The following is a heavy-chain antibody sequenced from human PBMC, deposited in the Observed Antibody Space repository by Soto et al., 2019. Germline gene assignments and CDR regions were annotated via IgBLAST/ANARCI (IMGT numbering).Heavy chain of an antibody. Sequence: EVQLLESGGGLVQPGGSLRLSCAASGFTFSSYAMSWVRQAPGKGLEWVSAISGSGGSTYYADSVKGRFTISRDNSKNTLYLKMNSLRAEDTAVYYCAKGVTIFGVVIIYDYYYGMDVWGQGTTVTVSS. CDR3: AKGVTIFGVVIIYDYYYGMDV. V-gene: IGHV3-23*01. D-gene: IGHD3-3*01. CDR1: GFTFSSYA. J-gene: IGHJ6*02. CDR2: ISGSGGST.